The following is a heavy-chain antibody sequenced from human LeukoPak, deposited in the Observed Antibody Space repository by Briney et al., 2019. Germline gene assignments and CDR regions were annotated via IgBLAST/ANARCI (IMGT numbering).Heavy chain of an antibody. V-gene: IGHV4-30-4*07. Sequence: PSETLSLTYAVSGGSISSGAYSWSWIRQPPGKGLEWIGYIYHSGSTYYNPSLKSRVTISVDTSKNQFSLKLSSVTAADTAVYYCARRYGSGSYGYWGQGTLVTVSS. D-gene: IGHD3-10*01. CDR2: IYHSGST. CDR1: GGSISSGAYS. CDR3: ARRYGSGSYGY. J-gene: IGHJ4*02.